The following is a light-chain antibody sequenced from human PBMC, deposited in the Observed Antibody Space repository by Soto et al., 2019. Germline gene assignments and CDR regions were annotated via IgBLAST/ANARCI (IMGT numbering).Light chain of an antibody. J-gene: IGKJ1*01. CDR2: GAS. Sequence: SLMTQYPESVASCPSVGVGGLCSISQIVYGRQLAWYQHKPGQAPRLLIYGASSRATGIPDRFCGSGAGTDIPLTSGGLALQEIPAYYCQQYVSSSWALDQGTKVDIK. CDR3: QQYVSSSWA. CDR1: QIVYGRQ. V-gene: IGKV3-20*01.